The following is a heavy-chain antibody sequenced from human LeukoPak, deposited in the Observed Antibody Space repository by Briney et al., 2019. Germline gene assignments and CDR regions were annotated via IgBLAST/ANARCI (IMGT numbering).Heavy chain of an antibody. CDR1: GFTFSSYS. CDR2: ISSSSSYI. CDR3: ARISVPYGMDV. Sequence: PGGSLRLSCAPSGFTFSSYSMNWVRQAPGKGLEWVSSISSSSSYIYYADSVKGRFTISRDNAKNSLYLQMNSLRAEDTAVYYCARISVPYGMDVWGQGTTVTVSS. V-gene: IGHV3-21*01. J-gene: IGHJ6*02.